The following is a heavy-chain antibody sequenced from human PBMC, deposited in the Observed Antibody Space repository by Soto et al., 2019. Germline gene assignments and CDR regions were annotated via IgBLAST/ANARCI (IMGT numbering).Heavy chain of an antibody. CDR2: ISNSGSHM. Sequence: EVQLVESGGGLVKPGESLRLSCAASAITFSNYYMNWLRQSPGKGLERVSSISNSGSHMFYADSVKGRFTISRDNAKNSLYLQMNSLRADDTGVYYCAGNYASLDYWGQGTLVTVSS. J-gene: IGHJ4*02. V-gene: IGHV3-21*03. CDR3: AGNYASLDY. D-gene: IGHD1-7*01. CDR1: AITFSNYY.